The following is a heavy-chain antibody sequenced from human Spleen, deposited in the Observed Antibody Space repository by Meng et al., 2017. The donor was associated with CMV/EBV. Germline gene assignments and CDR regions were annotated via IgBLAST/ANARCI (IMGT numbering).Heavy chain of an antibody. J-gene: IGHJ5*02. CDR1: GCSISSYY. CDR3: ARDYPSMIGFWRMMNWFDP. V-gene: IGHV4-4*07. Sequence: QASGPGLVHPSATLAGSCPVSGCSISSYYWSWIRQPAGKGLEWIGRIYTSGSTNYNPSLKSRVTMSVDTSKNQFSLKLSSVTAADTAVYYCARDYPSMIGFWRMMNWFDPWGQGTLVTVSS. CDR2: IYTSGST. D-gene: IGHD3-22*01.